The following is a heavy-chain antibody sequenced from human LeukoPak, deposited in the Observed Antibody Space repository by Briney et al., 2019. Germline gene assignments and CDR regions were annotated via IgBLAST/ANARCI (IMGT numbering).Heavy chain of an antibody. CDR2: INAGNGNT. J-gene: IGHJ4*02. D-gene: IGHD5-18*01. V-gene: IGHV1-3*01. Sequence: GASVKVSCKASGYTFTSYAMHWVRQAPGQRLEWMGWINAGNGNTKYSQKFQGRVTITRDTSASTAYMELSSLRSEDTAVYYCARDPWYSYGSPYFDYWGQGTLVTVSS. CDR3: ARDPWYSYGSPYFDY. CDR1: GYTFTSYA.